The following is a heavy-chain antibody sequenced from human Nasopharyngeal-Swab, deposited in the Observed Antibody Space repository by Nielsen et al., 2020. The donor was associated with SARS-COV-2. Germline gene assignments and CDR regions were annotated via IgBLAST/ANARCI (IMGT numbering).Heavy chain of an antibody. Sequence: SVKVSCKASGGTFSSYAISWVRQAPGQGLEWMGGIIPIFGTANYAQKFQGRVTITADKSTSTAYMELSSLRSEDTAVYYCARDGPAASYGMDVWGQGTTVTVSS. CDR2: IIPIFGTA. D-gene: IGHD2-2*01. J-gene: IGHJ6*02. CDR3: ARDGPAASYGMDV. CDR1: GGTFSSYA. V-gene: IGHV1-69*06.